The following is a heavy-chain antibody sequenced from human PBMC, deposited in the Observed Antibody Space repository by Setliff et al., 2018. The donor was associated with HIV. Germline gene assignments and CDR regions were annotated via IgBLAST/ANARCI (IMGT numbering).Heavy chain of an antibody. Sequence: ASVKVSCKASGYTFTTYGVNWVRQAPGQGLEWMGWINSYNGNTKFAQKFQGRVTMTTDTSTTTAFMELRSLKADDTAVYYCARDGYYYGSGSYSSFDYWGQGTLVTVSS. D-gene: IGHD3-10*01. V-gene: IGHV1-18*04. CDR3: ARDGYYYGSGSYSSFDY. J-gene: IGHJ4*02. CDR2: INSYNGNT. CDR1: GYTFTTYG.